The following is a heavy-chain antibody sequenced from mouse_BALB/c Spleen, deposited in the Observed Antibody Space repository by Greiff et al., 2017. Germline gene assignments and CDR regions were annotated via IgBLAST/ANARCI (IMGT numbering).Heavy chain of an antibody. CDR2: INPYYGST. V-gene: IGHV1-39*01. J-gene: IGHJ3*01. CDR1: GYSFTDYI. Sequence: EVQLQQTGPELVKPGASVKISCKASGYSFTDYIMLWVKQSHGKSLEWIGNINPYYGSTSYNLKFKGKATLTVDKSSSTAYMQLNSLTSEDSAVYYCARGGLGNPAWFAYWGQGTLVTVSA. CDR3: ARGGLGNPAWFAY. D-gene: IGHD2-1*01.